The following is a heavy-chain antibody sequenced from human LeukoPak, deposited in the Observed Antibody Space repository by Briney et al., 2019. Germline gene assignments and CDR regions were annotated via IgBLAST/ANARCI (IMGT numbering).Heavy chain of an antibody. J-gene: IGHJ4*02. CDR3: AKASGGGYVGDFDY. Sequence: GGSLRLSCTVSGFTFSDYYMNWVRQAPGKGLEWLSYISGNSGDINYLDSVRGRFTISRDNAKNSLYLQMNSLRAEDTALYYCAKASGGGYVGDFDYWGQGTLVTVSS. CDR1: GFTFSDYY. CDR2: ISGNSGDI. D-gene: IGHD5-12*01. V-gene: IGHV3-11*05.